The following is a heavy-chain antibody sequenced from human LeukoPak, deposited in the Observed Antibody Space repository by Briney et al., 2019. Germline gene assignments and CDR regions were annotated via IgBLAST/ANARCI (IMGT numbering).Heavy chain of an antibody. V-gene: IGHV3-53*01. CDR3: ARGGEQWLAYFDY. Sequence: PGGSLRLSCAASGFTFSSYWMSWVRQAPGRGLEWVSVIYSGGSTYYADSVKGRFTISRDNSKNTLYLQMNSLRAEDTAVYYCARGGEQWLAYFDYWGQGTLVTVSS. D-gene: IGHD6-19*01. CDR2: IYSGGST. J-gene: IGHJ4*02. CDR1: GFTFSSYW.